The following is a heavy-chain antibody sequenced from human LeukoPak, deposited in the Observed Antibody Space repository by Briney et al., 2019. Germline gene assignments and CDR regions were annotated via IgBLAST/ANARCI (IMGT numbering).Heavy chain of an antibody. Sequence: GGSLRLSRAASGITFSSHAMSWVRQAPGKGLEWASLINGSGGQTYYGDSVKGRFTISRDNSTNRLYLQINSLRPEDTAVYYCAKGGAATMRDGYNYYYYYMEVWGRGTTVTVSS. CDR1: GITFSSHA. CDR2: INGSGGQT. V-gene: IGHV3-23*01. CDR3: AKGGAATMRDGYNYYYYYMEV. J-gene: IGHJ6*03. D-gene: IGHD5-24*01.